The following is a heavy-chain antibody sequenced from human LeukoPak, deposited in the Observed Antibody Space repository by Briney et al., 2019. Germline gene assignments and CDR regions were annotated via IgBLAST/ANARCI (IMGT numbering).Heavy chain of an antibody. Sequence: ASVTVSCKASGYTFTAYYMHWVRQAPGQGLEWMGWINPNSGGTNYAQKFQGRVTMTRDTSINTAYMELNRLTSDDTAVYYCATNFYSNSWSLTDWGQGTLVTVSS. CDR3: ATNFYSNSWSLTD. CDR2: INPNSGGT. V-gene: IGHV1-2*02. J-gene: IGHJ4*02. CDR1: GYTFTAYY. D-gene: IGHD6-13*01.